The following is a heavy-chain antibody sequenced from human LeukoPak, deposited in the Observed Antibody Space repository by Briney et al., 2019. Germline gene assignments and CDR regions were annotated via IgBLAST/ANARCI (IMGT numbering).Heavy chain of an antibody. CDR1: GGSISPYY. J-gene: IGHJ4*02. Sequence: SETLSLTCTVSGGSISPYYWSWIRQPPGKGLEWIGYIYYSGSTNYNPSLKSRVTISLDTSKNQFSLKLSSETAADTAVYYCARSTWLLDKWGQGTLVTVSS. D-gene: IGHD3-22*01. CDR3: ARSTWLLDK. V-gene: IGHV4-59*01. CDR2: IYYSGST.